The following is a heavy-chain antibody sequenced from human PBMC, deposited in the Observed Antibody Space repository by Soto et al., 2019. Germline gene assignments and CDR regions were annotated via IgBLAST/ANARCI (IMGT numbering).Heavy chain of an antibody. CDR3: ARDIAAAGTPYYYYYGMDV. CDR2: ISSSSSTI. V-gene: IGHV3-48*02. Sequence: ESGGGLVQPGGSLRLSCAASGFTFSSYSMNWVRQAPGKGLEWVSYISSSSSTIYYADSVKGRFTISRDNAKNSLYLQMNSLRDEDTAVYYCARDIAAAGTPYYYYYGMDVWGQGTTVTVSS. CDR1: GFTFSSYS. D-gene: IGHD6-13*01. J-gene: IGHJ6*02.